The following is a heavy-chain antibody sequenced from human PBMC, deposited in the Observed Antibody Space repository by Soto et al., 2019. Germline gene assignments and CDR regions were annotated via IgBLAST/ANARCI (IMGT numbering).Heavy chain of an antibody. V-gene: IGHV4-30-2*01. J-gene: IGHJ4*02. CDR1: GGSISSGGYS. CDR3: ARAYGSGSYYNVPYFDY. CDR2: IYHSGST. Sequence: LSLTCAVSGGSISSGGYSWSWIRQPPGKGLEWIGYIYHSGSTYYNPSLKSRVTISVDRSKNQFSLKLSSVTAADTAVYYCARAYGSGSYYNVPYFDYWGQGTLVTVSS. D-gene: IGHD3-10*01.